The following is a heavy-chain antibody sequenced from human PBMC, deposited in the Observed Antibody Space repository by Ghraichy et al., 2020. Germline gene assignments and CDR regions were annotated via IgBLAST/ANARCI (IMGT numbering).Heavy chain of an antibody. CDR1: GGSISSYY. J-gene: IGHJ4*02. D-gene: IGHD6-13*01. CDR3: ATSIAAAGYDY. CDR2: IYYSGST. Sequence: SETLSLTCTVSGGSISSYYWSWIRQPPGKGLEWIGYIYYSGSTNYNPSLKSRVTISVDTSKNQFSLKLSSVTAADTAVYYCATSIAAAGYDYWGQGTLVTVSS. V-gene: IGHV4-59*08.